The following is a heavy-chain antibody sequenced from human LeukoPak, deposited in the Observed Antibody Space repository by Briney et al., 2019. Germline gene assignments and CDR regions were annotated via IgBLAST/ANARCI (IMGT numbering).Heavy chain of an antibody. CDR3: ARVPAGVIGMKDAFDI. J-gene: IGHJ3*02. CDR1: GFTVSSNY. D-gene: IGHD3-16*02. V-gene: IGHV3-21*01. CDR2: ISTSSIYI. Sequence: PGGSLRLSCAASGFTVSSNYMSWVRQAPGKGLEWVSSISTSSIYIYNADSVKGRFTISRDNARNSLFLRMNSLRAEDTAVYYCARVPAGVIGMKDAFDIWGQGTMVTVSS.